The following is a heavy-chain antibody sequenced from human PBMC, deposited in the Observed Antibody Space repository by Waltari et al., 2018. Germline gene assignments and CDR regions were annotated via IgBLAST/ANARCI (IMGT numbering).Heavy chain of an antibody. Sequence: QVQLQESGPGLVKPSETLSLTCAVSGYSISSGYYWGWIRQPPEKGLEWIGSIYPSGSTYYNPSLKSRVTISIDTSKNQFSLRLSSVTAADTAVYYCARAHSGSYSYVNWFDPWGQGTLVTVSS. V-gene: IGHV4-38-2*01. CDR1: GYSISSGYY. CDR2: IYPSGST. D-gene: IGHD1-26*01. J-gene: IGHJ5*02. CDR3: ARAHSGSYSYVNWFDP.